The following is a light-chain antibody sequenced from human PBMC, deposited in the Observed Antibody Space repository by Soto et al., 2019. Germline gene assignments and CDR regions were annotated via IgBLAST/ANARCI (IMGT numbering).Light chain of an antibody. CDR1: QSITSW. CDR3: QQYNNYSGI. V-gene: IGKV1-5*03. J-gene: IGKJ2*01. CDR2: KAS. Sequence: DIQMTQSPSTLSASVGDRVTITCRASQSITSWLAWYQQKPGKAPKLLIYKASSLESGVPSRFSGSGSGTEFTLPKSSLQPADFATYYCQQYNNYSGIFAQGTKLEIK.